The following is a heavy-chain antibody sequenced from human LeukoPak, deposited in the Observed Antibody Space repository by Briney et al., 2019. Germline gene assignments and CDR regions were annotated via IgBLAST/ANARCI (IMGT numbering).Heavy chain of an antibody. D-gene: IGHD6-13*01. V-gene: IGHV3-7*01. CDR2: INQDGSAK. CDR1: GFTFSSSW. CDR3: ARDISSWPLPTYFDY. Sequence: GGSLRLSCAASGFTFSSSWMTWARQAPVEGREWVASINQDGSAKYYVDSVKGRFTISRDNAKNSLYLQMNSLRAEDTAVYYCARDISSWPLPTYFDYWGQGTLVTVSS. J-gene: IGHJ4*02.